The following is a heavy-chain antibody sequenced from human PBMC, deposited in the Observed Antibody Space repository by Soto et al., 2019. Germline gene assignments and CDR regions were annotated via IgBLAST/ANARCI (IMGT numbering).Heavy chain of an antibody. V-gene: IGHV4-34*01. J-gene: IGHJ6*02. CDR3: ARWARSGYRPTYYYYYGMDV. CDR1: GGSFSGYY. D-gene: IGHD5-18*01. Sequence: ETLSLTCAVYGGSFSGYYWSWIRQPPGKGLEWIGEINHSGSTNYNPSLKSRVTISVDTSKNQFSPKLSSVTAADTAVYYCARWARSGYRPTYYYYYGMDVWGQGTTVTVSS. CDR2: INHSGST.